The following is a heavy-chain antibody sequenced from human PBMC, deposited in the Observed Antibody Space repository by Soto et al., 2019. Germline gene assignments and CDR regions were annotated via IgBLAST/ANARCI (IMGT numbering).Heavy chain of an antibody. CDR3: ARVHGTYYDTLTGLWGGHFDY. V-gene: IGHV1-46*03. J-gene: IGHJ4*02. CDR2: IDPSGGSR. D-gene: IGHD3-9*01. CDR1: GYSFTSHY. Sequence: ASVKVSCKAIGYSFTSHYMHWVRQAPGQGLEWMGIIDPSGGSRIYAQKFQGRVTMTSDTSTSTMYIELSNLRSEDTAVFYCARVHGTYYDTLTGLWGGHFDYWGQGTQVTAPQ.